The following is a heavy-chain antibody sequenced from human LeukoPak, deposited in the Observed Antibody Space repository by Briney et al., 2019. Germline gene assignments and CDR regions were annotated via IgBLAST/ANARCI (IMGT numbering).Heavy chain of an antibody. J-gene: IGHJ6*03. CDR3: ARGIPRPFYDSSATTSKGYYYYYYMDV. V-gene: IGHV1-8*02. CDR2: MNPNSGNT. Sequence: GASVKVSCKASGYTFTSYDINWVRQATGQGLEWMGWMNPNSGNTGYAQKFQGRVTMTRDMSTSTVYMELSSLRSEDTAVYYCARGIPRPFYDSSATTSKGYYYYYYMDVWGKGTTVTISS. CDR1: GYTFTSYD. D-gene: IGHD3-22*01.